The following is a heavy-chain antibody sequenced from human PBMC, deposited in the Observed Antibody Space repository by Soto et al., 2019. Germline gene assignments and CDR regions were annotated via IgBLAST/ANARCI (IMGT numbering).Heavy chain of an antibody. CDR1: GITFSDYY. V-gene: IGHV3-11*01. CDR3: AKEKDFWSGPDV. CDR2: ISPSSSTI. J-gene: IGHJ6*02. Sequence: LRLSCAASGITFSDYYMSWIRQAPGKGLEWVSIISPSSSTIYYADSVKGRFTISRDNAMNSLYLQMNSLRVEDTAVYYCAKEKDFWSGPDVWGQGTTVTVSS. D-gene: IGHD3-3*01.